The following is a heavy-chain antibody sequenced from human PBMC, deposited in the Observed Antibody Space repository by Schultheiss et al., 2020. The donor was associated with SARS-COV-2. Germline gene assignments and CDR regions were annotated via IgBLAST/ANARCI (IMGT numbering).Heavy chain of an antibody. D-gene: IGHD2-2*01. V-gene: IGHV1-2*02. CDR1: GYTFTGYY. CDR2: INPNSGGT. J-gene: IGHJ6*02. Sequence: ASVKVSCKASGYTFTGYYMHWVRQAPGQGLEWMGWINPNSGGTNYAQKFQGRVTMTRDTSISTAYMELSRLRSEDTAVYYCARGSSTSCYGCGEGGMDVWGQGTTVTVSS. CDR3: ARGSSTSCYGCGEGGMDV.